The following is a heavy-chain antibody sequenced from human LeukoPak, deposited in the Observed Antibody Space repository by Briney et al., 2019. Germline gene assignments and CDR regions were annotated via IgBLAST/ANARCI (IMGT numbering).Heavy chain of an antibody. CDR2: INHSRST. V-gene: IGHV4-34*01. CDR3: ARAYSSSWFWFDP. D-gene: IGHD6-13*01. J-gene: IGHJ5*02. CDR1: GGSFSGYY. Sequence: SETLSLTCAVYGGSFSGYYWTWIRQPPGKGLEWIGEINHSRSTNYNPSLKSRVTISVDTSKNQFSLKLSSVTAADTAVYYCARAYSSSWFWFDPWGQGTLVTVSS.